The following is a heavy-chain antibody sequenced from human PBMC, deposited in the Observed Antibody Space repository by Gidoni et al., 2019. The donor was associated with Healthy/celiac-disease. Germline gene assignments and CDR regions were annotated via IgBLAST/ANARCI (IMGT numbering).Heavy chain of an antibody. CDR1: VGSISSSSYY. V-gene: IGHV4-39*01. J-gene: IGHJ4*02. Sequence: QLQLQESGPGLVKLSETLSLTCTVSVGSISSSSYYWGWIRQPPGKGLEWIGSIYYSGSTYYNPSLKSRVTISVDTSKNQFSLKLSSVTAADTAVYYCARQEEKAAAGNYFDYWGQGTLVTVSS. CDR3: ARQEEKAAAGNYFDY. CDR2: IYYSGST. D-gene: IGHD6-13*01.